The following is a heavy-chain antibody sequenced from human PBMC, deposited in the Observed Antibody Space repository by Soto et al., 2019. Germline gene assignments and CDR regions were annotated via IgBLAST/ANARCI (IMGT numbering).Heavy chain of an antibody. J-gene: IGHJ6*01. D-gene: IGHD3-16*01. CDR1: GYSISSGYY. V-gene: IGHV4-38-2*01. Sequence: SETLSLTCAFSGYSISSGYYWGWIRQPPGKGLEWIGSIYHSGSTYYNPSLKSRVNISVDTSKNQFSLKLSSVTAADTAVYYCARGGGPRGPRGTYDYYGMEVWVQATTVSVS. CDR3: ARGGGPRGPRGTYDYYGMEV. CDR2: IYHSGST.